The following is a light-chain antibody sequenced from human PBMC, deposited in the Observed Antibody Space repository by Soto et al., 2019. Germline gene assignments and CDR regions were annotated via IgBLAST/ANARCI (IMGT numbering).Light chain of an antibody. CDR3: SSYTSSATGV. J-gene: IGLJ3*02. CDR2: EVS. Sequence: QSALTQPASVSGSPGQSITISCTGTSSDVGGYNYVSWYQQHPGKAPKLMIYEVSNRPSGVSNRFSGSKSGNTASLTISGLQAEDEADYHCSSYTSSATGVFGGGTKVTV. V-gene: IGLV2-14*01. CDR1: SSDVGGYNY.